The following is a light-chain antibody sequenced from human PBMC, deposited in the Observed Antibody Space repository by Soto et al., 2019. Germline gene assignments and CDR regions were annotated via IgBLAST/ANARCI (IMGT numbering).Light chain of an antibody. Sequence: QSALTQPPSASGSPGQSVAISCTRTSSDVGGYNYVSWYQQHPGKAPKLMIYEVNKRPSGVPDRFSGSKSGNTASLTVSGLQAEDEADYYCSSYAGSSHVFGTGTKLTV. J-gene: IGLJ1*01. CDR1: SSDVGGYNY. V-gene: IGLV2-8*01. CDR2: EVN. CDR3: SSYAGSSHV.